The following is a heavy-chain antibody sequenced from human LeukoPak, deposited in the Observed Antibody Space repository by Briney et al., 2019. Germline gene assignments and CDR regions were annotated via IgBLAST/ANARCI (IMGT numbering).Heavy chain of an antibody. CDR3: ARHRSRPQLTTFDY. CDR1: GGSISSSSYY. V-gene: IGHV4-39*01. J-gene: IGHJ4*02. Sequence: SETLSLTCTVSGGSISSSSYYWGWIRQPPGKGLEWIGSIYYSGSTYYNPSLKSRVTISVDTSKNQFSLKLSSVTAADTAVYYCARHRSRPQLTTFDYWGQGTLVTVSS. CDR2: IYYSGST. D-gene: IGHD4-11*01.